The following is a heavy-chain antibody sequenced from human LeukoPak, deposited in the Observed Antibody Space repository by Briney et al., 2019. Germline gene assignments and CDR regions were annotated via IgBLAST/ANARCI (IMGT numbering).Heavy chain of an antibody. CDR2: IYYSGST. CDR3: ARATYTGTWSKIDS. Sequence: PSETLSLTCTVSVGSISGYYWSWIRQSPEKGLEWIGYIYYSGSTNYNPSLKSRVTISLDTSRNHFSLKLTSVTAADTAFYHCARATYTGTWSKIDSWGQGILVTVSS. D-gene: IGHD5-12*01. CDR1: VGSISGYY. J-gene: IGHJ4*02. V-gene: IGHV4-59*01.